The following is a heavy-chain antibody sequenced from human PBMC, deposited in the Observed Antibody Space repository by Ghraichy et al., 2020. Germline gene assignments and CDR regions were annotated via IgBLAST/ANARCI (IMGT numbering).Heavy chain of an antibody. Sequence: GGSLRLSCAASGFTFSSYSMNWVRQAPGKGLEWVSSISSSSSYIYYADSVKGRFTISRDNAKNSLYLQMNSLRAEDTAVYYCARRKAIAVAGHNYYYYGMDVWGQGTTGTVSS. D-gene: IGHD6-19*01. CDR2: ISSSSSYI. V-gene: IGHV3-21*01. CDR3: ARRKAIAVAGHNYYYYGMDV. J-gene: IGHJ6*02. CDR1: GFTFSSYS.